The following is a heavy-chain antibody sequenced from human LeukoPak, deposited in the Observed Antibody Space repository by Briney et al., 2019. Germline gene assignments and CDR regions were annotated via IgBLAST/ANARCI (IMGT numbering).Heavy chain of an antibody. Sequence: GGSLRLSCAASGFTFSSYGMSWVRQAPGKGLEWVSAISGSGGSTYYADSVKGRFTISRDNSKNTLYLQMNSLRAEDTAVYYCAKAHRGYYLYFDYWGQGTLVTVSS. D-gene: IGHD3-22*01. J-gene: IGHJ4*02. CDR1: GFTFSSYG. CDR2: ISGSGGST. V-gene: IGHV3-23*01. CDR3: AKAHRGYYLYFDY.